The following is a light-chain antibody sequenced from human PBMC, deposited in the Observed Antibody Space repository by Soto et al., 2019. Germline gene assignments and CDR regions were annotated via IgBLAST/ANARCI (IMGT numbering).Light chain of an antibody. CDR2: DVS. J-gene: IGLJ3*02. Sequence: QSALTQPASVSGSPGQSITISCTGTSSDVGGYNYVSWYQQHPGKAPKLMIYDVSNRPSGVSNRFSGSKSGNTASLTVSGLQAEDEADYDCSSDTSSSRVFGGGTKLTVL. CDR3: SSDTSSSRV. CDR1: SSDVGGYNY. V-gene: IGLV2-14*01.